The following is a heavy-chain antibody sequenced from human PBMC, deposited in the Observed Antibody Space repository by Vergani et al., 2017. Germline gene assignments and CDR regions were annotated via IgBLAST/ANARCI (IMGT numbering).Heavy chain of an antibody. CDR2: IYYSGST. CDR1: GGSISSYY. V-gene: IGHV4-59*01. J-gene: IGHJ3*02. CDR3: ARNPYCGGDCYSDAFDI. D-gene: IGHD2-21*02. Sequence: QVQLQESGPGLVKPSETLSLTCPVSGGSISSYYWSWIRQPPGKGLEWIGYIYYSGSTNYNPSRKSRVTISVDTSKNQFSLKLSSVTAADTAVYYCARNPYCGGDCYSDAFDIWGQGTMVTVSS.